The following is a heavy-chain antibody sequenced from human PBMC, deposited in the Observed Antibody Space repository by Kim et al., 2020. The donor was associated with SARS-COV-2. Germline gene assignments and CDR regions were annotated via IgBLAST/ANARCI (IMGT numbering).Heavy chain of an antibody. CDR1: GFTFSSYN. D-gene: IGHD1-26*01. CDR2: ISSSTGTI. Sequence: GGSLRLSCAASGFTFSSYNMNWVRQAPGKGLEWISYISSSTGTIYYADSVKGRFTISRDNAKNSLYLQMNSLRDDDTAVYYCARGRELLHAFDIWGQGTMVTVSS. CDR3: ARGRELLHAFDI. J-gene: IGHJ3*02. V-gene: IGHV3-48*02.